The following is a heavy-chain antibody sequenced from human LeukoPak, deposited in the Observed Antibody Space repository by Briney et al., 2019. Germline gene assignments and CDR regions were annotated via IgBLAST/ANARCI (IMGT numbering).Heavy chain of an antibody. CDR2: INPNSGGT. CDR3: ARNIAAAGTPFDY. V-gene: IGHV1-2*02. Sequence: ASVKVSCKASGYTFTGYYMHWVRQAPGQGLEWMGWINPNSGGTNYAQKFQGRVTMTRDTSISTAYMELSRLRSDDTAVYYCARNIAAAGTPFDYWGQGTLVTVSS. D-gene: IGHD6-13*01. CDR1: GYTFTGYY. J-gene: IGHJ4*02.